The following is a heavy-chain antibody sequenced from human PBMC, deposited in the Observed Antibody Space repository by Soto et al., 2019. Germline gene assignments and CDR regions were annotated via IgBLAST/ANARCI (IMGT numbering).Heavy chain of an antibody. CDR2: IYHSGST. CDR1: SGSISSSNW. Sequence: PSDTLSLTCGVSSGSISSSNWWSWVRQPPGKGLEWIGEIYHSGSTNYNPSLKSRVTISVDKSKNQFSLKLSSVTAADKAVYYCAREDFDRITMVREAYYYMDVGGKGTTVTVSS. V-gene: IGHV4-4*02. CDR3: AREDFDRITMVREAYYYMDV. J-gene: IGHJ6*03. D-gene: IGHD3-10*01.